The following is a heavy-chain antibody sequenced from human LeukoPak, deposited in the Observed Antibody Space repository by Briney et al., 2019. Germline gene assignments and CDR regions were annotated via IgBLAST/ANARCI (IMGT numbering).Heavy chain of an antibody. Sequence: GGSLRLSCAASGFTFSSYSMNWVRQAPGKGLEWVSYISSGSSTIYYADSVKGRFTISRDNSKNTLYLQMNSLRAEDTAVYYCATSSGWSYFFDYWGQGTLVTVSS. CDR1: GFTFSSYS. CDR3: ATSSGWSYFFDY. D-gene: IGHD6-19*01. J-gene: IGHJ4*02. CDR2: ISSGSSTI. V-gene: IGHV3-48*01.